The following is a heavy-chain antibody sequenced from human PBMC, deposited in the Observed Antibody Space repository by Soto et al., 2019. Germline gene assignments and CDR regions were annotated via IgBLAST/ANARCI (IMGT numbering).Heavy chain of an antibody. CDR1: GYPLPTYG. J-gene: IGHJ4*02. CDR2: IVGDSGNT. D-gene: IGHD3-10*01. CDR3: ARVAGYGSGSRRFGF. V-gene: IGHV1-18*01. Sequence: QVQVMQSGAELTQPGASVKVSCETSGYPLPTYGLSWLRQAPGQGLEWMGWIVGDSGNTVYAQKFQGRVTMYGDTSTNTGYREVRMLTSDDSDLYFCARVAGYGSGSRRFGFWGQGTLVSVSS.